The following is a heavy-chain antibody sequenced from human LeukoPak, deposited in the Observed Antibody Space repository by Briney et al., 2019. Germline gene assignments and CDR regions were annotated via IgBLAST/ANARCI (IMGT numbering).Heavy chain of an antibody. CDR2: IYSDGRT. V-gene: IGHV3-53*01. Sequence: GGSLRLSCAASGFTVSSNYMSWVRQAPGKGLEWVSVIYSDGRTYYADSVKGRFTISRDNSKNTLYLETNSLRAEDTAVYYCAKGITIGYWGQGTLVTVSS. CDR1: GFTVSSNY. J-gene: IGHJ4*02. CDR3: AKGITIGY. D-gene: IGHD3-10*01.